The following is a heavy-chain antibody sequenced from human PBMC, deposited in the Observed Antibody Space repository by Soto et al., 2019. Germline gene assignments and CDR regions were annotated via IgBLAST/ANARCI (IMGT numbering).Heavy chain of an antibody. Sequence: EVQLVETGGGLVQPGGSLRLSCTASGFTSSLYWMTWVRQAPGKGLEWVANIKEDGSEKYYVDSVKGRFTISRDNAKNPLYLQLNSLRDEDTAVYYCARGRWESRVGPDYWGQGTLVTVSS. CDR2: IKEDGSEK. CDR3: ARGRWESRVGPDY. V-gene: IGHV3-7*03. D-gene: IGHD1-26*01. J-gene: IGHJ4*02. CDR1: GFTSSLYW.